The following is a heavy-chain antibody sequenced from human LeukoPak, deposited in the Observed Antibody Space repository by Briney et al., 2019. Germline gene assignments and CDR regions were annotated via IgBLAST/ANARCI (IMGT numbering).Heavy chain of an antibody. V-gene: IGHV3-21*01. CDR2: ISSSSNYM. CDR1: GITLINYG. CDR3: ARTVKLTVDYDSSGYYYELFDY. J-gene: IGHJ4*02. Sequence: GGSLIIFCSVAGITLINYGMSWGRQALGKGLEWCSAISSSSNYMYYADSVKGRFTISRDNAKNSLYLQMNSLRAEDTAVYYCARTVKLTVDYDSSGYYYELFDYWGQGTLVTVSS. D-gene: IGHD3-22*01.